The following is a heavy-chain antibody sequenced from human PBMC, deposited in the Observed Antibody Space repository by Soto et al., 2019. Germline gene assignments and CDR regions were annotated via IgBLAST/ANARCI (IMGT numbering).Heavy chain of an antibody. V-gene: IGHV4-59*01. D-gene: IGHD2-15*01. CDR2: IHYSGST. CDR3: AREWSSFDY. CDR1: GGSISIYY. J-gene: IGHJ4*02. Sequence: PSETLSLTCTVSGGSISIYYWSWIRQPPGKGLEWIGYIHYSGSTSYNPSLESRVTTSVDTSKNQLSLKLSSVTAADTAVYYCAREWSSFDYWGQGTLVTAPQ.